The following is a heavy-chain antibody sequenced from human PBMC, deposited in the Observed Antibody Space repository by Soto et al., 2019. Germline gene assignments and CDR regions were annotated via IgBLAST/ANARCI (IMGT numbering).Heavy chain of an antibody. V-gene: IGHV4-34*01. CDR3: ARGLILWFGELSRRGGYYYDMDV. CDR1: GGSFSGYQ. J-gene: IGHJ6*03. D-gene: IGHD3-10*01. Sequence: QVQLQQWGAGLLKPSETLSLTCAVYGGSFSGYQWSWIRQTPGKGLEWIGEINDSGNINYNPSLKSRVTVLVDTAKKQISLKLGSVTAADTAVYYCARGLILWFGELSRRGGYYYDMDVWGKGTTVSVSS. CDR2: INDSGNI.